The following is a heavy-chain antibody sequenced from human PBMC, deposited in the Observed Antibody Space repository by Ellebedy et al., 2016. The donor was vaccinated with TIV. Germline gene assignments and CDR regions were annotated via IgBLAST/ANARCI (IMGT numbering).Heavy chain of an antibody. CDR1: GFTFSTYC. V-gene: IGHV3-74*01. Sequence: GESLRLSXEASGFTFSTYCMHWVRQAPGKGLVWVGRIYYDGINKYYADSVKGRFTVSRDNAKNTLYLEMNSLRAEDTAVYFCARDAGAAGTGDYWGQGTLVSVSS. D-gene: IGHD3-10*01. CDR3: ARDAGAAGTGDY. CDR2: IYYDGINK. J-gene: IGHJ4*02.